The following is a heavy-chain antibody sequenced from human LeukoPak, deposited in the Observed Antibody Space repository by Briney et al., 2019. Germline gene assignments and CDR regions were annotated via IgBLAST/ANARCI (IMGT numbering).Heavy chain of an antibody. CDR1: GFTFSSYA. J-gene: IGHJ4*02. CDR2: ISGSGGNT. Sequence: GGSLRLSCAASGFTFSSYAMNWVRQAPGKGLEWVSAISGSGGNTYYADSVKGRFTISRDISKNTLYLQMNSLRAEDTAVYYCATPSGYDLYYFDYWGQGTLVTVSS. D-gene: IGHD5-12*01. CDR3: ATPSGYDLYYFDY. V-gene: IGHV3-23*01.